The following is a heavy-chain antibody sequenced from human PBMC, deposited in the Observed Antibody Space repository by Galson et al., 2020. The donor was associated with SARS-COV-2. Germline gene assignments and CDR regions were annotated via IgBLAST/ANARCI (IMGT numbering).Heavy chain of an antibody. CDR2: IYHTGNT. Sequence: SETLSLTCAVYGGSFSGYYWSWIRQPPGKGLEWIGSIYHTGNTYYNPSLKSRVTISVDTSKNQISLRLSSVTAADTAGYYCAREHTNAPTASSDKPCDIWGRGTMVTASA. D-gene: IGHD2-2*01. CDR3: AREHTNAPTASSDKPCDI. CDR1: GGSFSGYY. J-gene: IGHJ3*02. V-gene: IGHV4-34*01.